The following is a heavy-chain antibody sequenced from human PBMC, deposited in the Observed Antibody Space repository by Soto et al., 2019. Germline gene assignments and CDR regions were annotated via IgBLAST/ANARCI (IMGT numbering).Heavy chain of an antibody. CDR1: GYTFTSYA. V-gene: IGHV1-3*01. D-gene: IGHD5-18*01. Sequence: QVQLVQSGAEVKKPGASVKVSCKASGYTFTSYAMHWVRQAPGQRREWMGWINAGNGNTKYSQKFQGRVTITRDTSASTAYMELSSLRSEDTAVYYCARGEDTAMVGGLHYYYYGMDVWGQGTTVTVSS. J-gene: IGHJ6*02. CDR3: ARGEDTAMVGGLHYYYYGMDV. CDR2: INAGNGNT.